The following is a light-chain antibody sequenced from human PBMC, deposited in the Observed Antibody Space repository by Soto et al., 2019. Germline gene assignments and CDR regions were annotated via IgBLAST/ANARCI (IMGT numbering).Light chain of an antibody. CDR3: SSYTSSTTVL. V-gene: IGLV2-14*01. Sequence: QSALTQPASVSGSPGQSITISCTGTSSDVGGYNYVSWYQHHPGKAPKLMIYEVSNRPSGVSNRFSGSKSGNTASLTISGLQAEVEADYYCSSYTSSTTVLFGGGTKLTVL. CDR2: EVS. J-gene: IGLJ2*01. CDR1: SSDVGGYNY.